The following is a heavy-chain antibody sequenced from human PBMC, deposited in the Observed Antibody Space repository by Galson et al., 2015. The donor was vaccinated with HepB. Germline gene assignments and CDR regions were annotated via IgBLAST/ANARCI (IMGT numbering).Heavy chain of an antibody. Sequence: SVKVSCKASGGTFSSYAISWVRQAPGQGLEWMGGIIPIFGTANYAQKFQGRVAITADESTSTAYMELSSLRSEDTAVYYCARDRGTTGTTIHYYYYYMDVWGKGTTVTVSS. J-gene: IGHJ6*03. D-gene: IGHD1-1*01. CDR3: ARDRGTTGTTIHYYYYYMDV. CDR2: IIPIFGTA. CDR1: GGTFSSYA. V-gene: IGHV1-69*13.